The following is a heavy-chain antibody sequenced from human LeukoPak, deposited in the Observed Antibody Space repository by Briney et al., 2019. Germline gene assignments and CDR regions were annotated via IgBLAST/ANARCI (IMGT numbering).Heavy chain of an antibody. D-gene: IGHD3-22*01. V-gene: IGHV3-74*01. CDR3: ARQGRGDNSGYYY. CDR2: INSDGSSI. Sequence: GSLRLSCAASGFTFSSYWMHWVRQAPGKGLVWVSRINSDGSSISYADSVKGRFTISRDNAKITLYLQMNSLRAEDTAVYYCARQGRGDNSGYYYWGQGTLVTVSS. J-gene: IGHJ4*02. CDR1: GFTFSSYW.